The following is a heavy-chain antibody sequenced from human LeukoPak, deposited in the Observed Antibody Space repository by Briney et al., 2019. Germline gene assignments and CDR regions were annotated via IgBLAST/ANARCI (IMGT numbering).Heavy chain of an antibody. J-gene: IGHJ6*02. CDR3: ARSDSSSSVVLGSYYGMDV. CDR1: GFTFSSYA. V-gene: IGHV3-23*01. D-gene: IGHD6-6*01. Sequence: PGGSLRLSCAASGFTFSSYAMSWVRQAPGKGLEWVSAISASSGNTYYADSVKGRFTISRDNSKNTLYLQMNSLRVEDTAVYYCARSDSSSSVVLGSYYGMDVWGQGTTVTVCS. CDR2: ISASSGNT.